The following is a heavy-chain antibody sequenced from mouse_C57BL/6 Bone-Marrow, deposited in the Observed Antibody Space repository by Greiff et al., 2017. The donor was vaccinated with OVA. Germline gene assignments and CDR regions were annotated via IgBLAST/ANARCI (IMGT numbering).Heavy chain of an antibody. D-gene: IGHD3-2*02. CDR1: GYTFTSHW. J-gene: IGHJ4*01. V-gene: IGHV1-56*01. Sequence: VQLQQSGPELVRPGASVKISCKAPGYTFTSHWMQWVRQRPGQGLEWMGEIFPGSGSTYYNEKFKGKATLTVDTSSSTAYMQLSSLTSEDSAVYFCARSADAQATFMDYWGQGTSVTVSS. CDR3: ARSADAQATFMDY. CDR2: IFPGSGST.